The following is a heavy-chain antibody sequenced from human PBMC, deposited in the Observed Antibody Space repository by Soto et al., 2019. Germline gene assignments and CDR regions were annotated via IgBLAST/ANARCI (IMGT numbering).Heavy chain of an antibody. Sequence: QVQQLESGPGLVKPWDTLSLTCTVSGAYVSDFSWSWIRQPAGKGLEWIGRITVNGITQYTPSFKSRVTMSMDTSRNQFSLNHQSATAADTDHYYCARESGENWTYEAHWGQGNLVTVSS. V-gene: IGHV4-4*07. D-gene: IGHD1-7*01. CDR2: ITVNGIT. CDR1: GAYVSDFS. J-gene: IGHJ1*01. CDR3: ARESGENWTYEAH.